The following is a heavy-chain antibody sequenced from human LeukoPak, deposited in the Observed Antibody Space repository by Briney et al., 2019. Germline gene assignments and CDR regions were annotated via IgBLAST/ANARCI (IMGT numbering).Heavy chain of an antibody. J-gene: IGHJ3*02. D-gene: IGHD1-26*01. Sequence: VASVKVSCKASGYTFTSYAMHWVRQAPGQRLEWMGWINAGNGNTKYSQKFQGRVTMTEDTSTDTAYMELSSLRSEDTAVYYCATDLLLIVGATSSFAFDIWGQGTMVTVSS. CDR2: INAGNGNT. CDR1: GYTFTSYA. CDR3: ATDLLLIVGATSSFAFDI. V-gene: IGHV1-3*01.